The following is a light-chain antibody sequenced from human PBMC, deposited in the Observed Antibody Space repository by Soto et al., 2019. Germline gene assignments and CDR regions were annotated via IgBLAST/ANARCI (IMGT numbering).Light chain of an antibody. CDR2: DAS. J-gene: IGKJ5*01. Sequence: EIVMTQSPATLSVSPGERATLSCRASQSVNSNLAWYQHKPGQAPRLLIYDASNRATATPPRFSGSGSGTDFTLTISSLEPEDFAVYYCQQRSAGVTFGQGTRLEIK. CDR1: QSVNSN. V-gene: IGKV3-11*01. CDR3: QQRSAGVT.